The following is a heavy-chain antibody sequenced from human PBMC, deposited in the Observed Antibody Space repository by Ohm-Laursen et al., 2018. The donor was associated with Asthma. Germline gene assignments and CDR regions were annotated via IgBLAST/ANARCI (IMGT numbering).Heavy chain of an antibody. CDR3: AATRTWIQLWSRGAFDI. V-gene: IGHV1-58*01. Sequence: ASVKVSCKASGFTFTSSAVQWVRQARGQRLEWIGWIVVGSGNTNYAQKFQERVTITRDMSTSTAYMELSSLRSEDTAVYYCAATRTWIQLWSRGAFDIWGQGTMVTVSS. J-gene: IGHJ3*02. D-gene: IGHD5-18*01. CDR2: IVVGSGNT. CDR1: GFTFTSSA.